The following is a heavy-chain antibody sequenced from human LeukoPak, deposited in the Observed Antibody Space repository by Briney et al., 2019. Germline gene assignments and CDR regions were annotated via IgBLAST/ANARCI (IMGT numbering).Heavy chain of an antibody. D-gene: IGHD6-13*01. V-gene: IGHV3-23*01. CDR3: TRAAPYGTSWYGKDDN. J-gene: IGHJ4*02. CDR2: FVRGST. Sequence: GGSLRLSCAASGFTLSSYPMNWVRQAPGKGLEWVSTFVRGSTYYADTVQGRFTTSRDNSKNTLYLQMNSLRAEDTAVYFCTRAAPYGTSWYGKDDNWGQGTLVAVSS. CDR1: GFTLSSYP.